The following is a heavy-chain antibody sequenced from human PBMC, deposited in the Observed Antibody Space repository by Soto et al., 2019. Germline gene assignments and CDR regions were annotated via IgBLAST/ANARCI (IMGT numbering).Heavy chain of an antibody. CDR2: ISYDGSNK. Sequence: SLRLSCAASGFTFSSYAMHWVRQAPGKGLEWVAVISYDGSNKYYADSVKGRFTISRDNSKNTLYLQMNSLRAEDTAVYYCAREITYYFDYWGQGTLVTVSS. D-gene: IGHD3-10*01. J-gene: IGHJ4*02. V-gene: IGHV3-30-3*01. CDR3: AREITYYFDY. CDR1: GFTFSSYA.